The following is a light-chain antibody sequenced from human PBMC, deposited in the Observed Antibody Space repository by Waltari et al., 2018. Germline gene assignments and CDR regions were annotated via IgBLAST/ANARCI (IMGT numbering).Light chain of an antibody. V-gene: IGKV1-9*01. J-gene: IGKJ2*02. CDR3: QQLSTYPWT. CDR1: QGLNSF. CDR2: AAS. Sequence: DIQLTQSPSFLSASVGDRVTITCRASQGLNSFLAWYQQKPGKAPKLLIYAASTLQSGVPSRFSGSGSGTEFTLTISSLQPEDFAAYSCQQLSTYPWTFGQGTRLEIK.